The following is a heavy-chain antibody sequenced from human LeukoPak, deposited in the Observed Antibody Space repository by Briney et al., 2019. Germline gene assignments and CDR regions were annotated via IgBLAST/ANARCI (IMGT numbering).Heavy chain of an antibody. D-gene: IGHD3-9*01. Sequence: PGGSLRLSCAASGFTFSSYSMNWVRQAPGKGLEWVSSISSGSSYIYYTDSVKGRFTISRDNAKNLLYLQMNSLRAEDTAVYYCARGVLRYFDWLSQGYFDYWGQGTLVTVSS. CDR2: ISSGSSYI. J-gene: IGHJ4*02. V-gene: IGHV3-21*01. CDR3: ARGVLRYFDWLSQGYFDY. CDR1: GFTFSSYS.